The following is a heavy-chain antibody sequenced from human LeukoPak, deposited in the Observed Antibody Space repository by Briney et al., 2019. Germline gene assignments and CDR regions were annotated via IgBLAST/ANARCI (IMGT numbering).Heavy chain of an antibody. Sequence: PSETLSLTCGVFGDSFSGDFWTWIRQAPGKGLEWIGEINHSGRTNYNPSLTSRVTISVDTSMNQFSLKMRSVTAADTAAYYCARGQYDSGGYHYGIRAFYFDYWGQGTLVTVSS. CDR3: ARGQYDSGGYHYGIRAFYFDY. CDR1: GDSFSGDF. CDR2: INHSGRT. J-gene: IGHJ4*02. V-gene: IGHV4-34*01. D-gene: IGHD3-22*01.